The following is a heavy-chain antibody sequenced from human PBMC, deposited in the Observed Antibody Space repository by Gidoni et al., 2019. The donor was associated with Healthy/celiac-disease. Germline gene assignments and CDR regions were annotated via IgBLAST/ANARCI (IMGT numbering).Heavy chain of an antibody. V-gene: IGHV4-34*01. Sequence: GLEWIGEINHSGSTNYNPSLKSRVTISVDTSKNQFSLKLSSVTAADTAVYYCARRGAMVRGVIKYYFDYWGQGTLVTVSS. J-gene: IGHJ4*02. D-gene: IGHD3-10*01. CDR2: INHSGST. CDR3: ARRGAMVRGVIKYYFDY.